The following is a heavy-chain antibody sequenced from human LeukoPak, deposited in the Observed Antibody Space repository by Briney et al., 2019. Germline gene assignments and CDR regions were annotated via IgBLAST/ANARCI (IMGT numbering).Heavy chain of an antibody. D-gene: IGHD6-6*01. CDR1: GFTFSSYS. Sequence: GGSLRLSCAASGFTFSSYSMSWVRQAPGKGLEWVSAISGSGGSTYYADSVKGRFTISRDNSKNTLYLQMNSLRAEDTAVYYCARDKQLVSDYYYYYMDVWGKGTTVTVSS. V-gene: IGHV3-23*01. CDR2: ISGSGGST. CDR3: ARDKQLVSDYYYYYMDV. J-gene: IGHJ6*03.